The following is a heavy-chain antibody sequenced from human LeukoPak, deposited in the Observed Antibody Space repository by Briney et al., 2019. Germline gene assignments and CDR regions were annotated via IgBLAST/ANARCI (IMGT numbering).Heavy chain of an antibody. CDR2: IYPGDSDT. V-gene: IGHV5-51*01. D-gene: IGHD2-2*02. CDR1: GYSFTSYW. CDR3: ARGNVEYQLLYDY. Sequence: GESLKIPCKGSGYSFTSYWIGWVRQMPGKGLEWMGIIYPGDSDTRYSPSFQGQVTISADKSISTAYLQWSSLKASDTAMYYCARGNVEYQLLYDYWGQGTLVTVSS. J-gene: IGHJ4*02.